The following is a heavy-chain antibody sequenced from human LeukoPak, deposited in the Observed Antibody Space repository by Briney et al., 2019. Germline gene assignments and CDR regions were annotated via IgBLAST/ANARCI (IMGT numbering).Heavy chain of an antibody. CDR1: GYTFTGYY. CDR2: INPNSGGT. Sequence: ASVKVSCKASGYTFTGYYMHWVRQAPGQGLEWMGWINPNSGGTNYAQKFQGRVTMTRDTSISTAYMELSRLRSDDTAVYYCARARARSAMVVPLDYWGQGTLVTVSS. CDR3: ARARARSAMVVPLDY. J-gene: IGHJ4*02. V-gene: IGHV1-2*02. D-gene: IGHD5-18*01.